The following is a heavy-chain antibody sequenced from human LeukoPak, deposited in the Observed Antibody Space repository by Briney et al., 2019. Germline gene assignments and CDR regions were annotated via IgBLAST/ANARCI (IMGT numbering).Heavy chain of an antibody. CDR3: ARDSAPSFDP. V-gene: IGHV1-69*13. J-gene: IGHJ5*02. CDR2: IIPIFGTA. D-gene: IGHD3-10*01. Sequence: ASVKVSCKASGYTFTSYDINWVRQAPGQGLEWMGGIIPIFGTANYAQKFQGRVTITADESTSTAYMELSSLRSEDTAVYYCARDSAPSFDPWGQGTLVTVSS. CDR1: GYTFTSYD.